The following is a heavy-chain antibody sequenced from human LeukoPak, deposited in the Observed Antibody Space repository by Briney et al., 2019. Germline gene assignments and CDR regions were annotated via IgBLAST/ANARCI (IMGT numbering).Heavy chain of an antibody. D-gene: IGHD6-19*01. V-gene: IGHV3-23*01. Sequence: GGSLRLSCAASGFTFSSYAMSWVRQAPGKGLEWVSAISGSGGSTYYADSVKGRFTISRDNSKNTLYLQMNSLRAEDTAVYYCAKSSGPGGYYYYGMDVWGQGTTVTVSS. CDR1: GFTFSSYA. CDR3: AKSSGPGGYYYYGMDV. CDR2: ISGSGGST. J-gene: IGHJ6*02.